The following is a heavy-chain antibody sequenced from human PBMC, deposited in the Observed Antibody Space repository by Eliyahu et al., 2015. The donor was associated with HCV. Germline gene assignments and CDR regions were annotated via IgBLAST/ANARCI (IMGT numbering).Heavy chain of an antibody. D-gene: IGHD5-12*01. V-gene: IGHV4-39*01. Sequence: QLQLQEAGPGLVKPSEXLSLTCTVXXXSISSNNYXWAWIRQPPGKGLXWIGSIFYIASTYYNPSLKSRITISLDTSKNQFSLRLSSVTAADTAVYYCARHXYERAADYHXFYGLDVWGQGTTVTVSS. CDR3: ARHXYERAADYHXFYGLDV. CDR2: IFYIAST. CDR1: XXSISSNNYX. J-gene: IGHJ6*02.